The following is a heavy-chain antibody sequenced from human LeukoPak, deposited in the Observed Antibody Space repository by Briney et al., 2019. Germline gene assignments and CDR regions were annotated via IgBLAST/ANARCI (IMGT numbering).Heavy chain of an antibody. CDR1: GGSISSYY. J-gene: IGHJ6*03. V-gene: IGHV4-59*01. D-gene: IGHD3-3*02. CDR3: AREIASRSGYYYYYMDV. CDR2: IYYSGST. Sequence: PSETLSLTCTVSGGSISSYYWSWIRQPPGKGLEWIGYIYYSGSTNYNPSLKSRVTISVDTSKNQFSLKLSSVTAADTAVYYCAREIASRSGYYYYYMDVWGKGTTVTVSS.